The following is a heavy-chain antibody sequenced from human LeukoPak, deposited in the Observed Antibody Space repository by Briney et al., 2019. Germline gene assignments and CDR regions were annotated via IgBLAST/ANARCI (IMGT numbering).Heavy chain of an antibody. CDR2: IKSDGSVE. CDR3: ARGDLWLGH. V-gene: IGHV3-7*01. Sequence: GGSLRLSCATSGFIFSSYWMCWVRQAPGKGLEWVANIKSDGSVEYYGDSVKGRFTISRDNAKNSLYLQMNSLRVEDTAVYYCARGDLWLGHWGQGSLVTVSS. CDR1: GFIFSSYW. J-gene: IGHJ4*02. D-gene: IGHD3-10*01.